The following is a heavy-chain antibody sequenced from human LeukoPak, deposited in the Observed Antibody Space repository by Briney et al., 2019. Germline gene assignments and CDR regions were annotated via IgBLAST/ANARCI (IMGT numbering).Heavy chain of an antibody. J-gene: IGHJ4*02. CDR1: GGSISSYY. CDR3: ARDGYDSSGVDY. Sequence: SETLSLTCTASGGSISSYYWSWIRQPPGKGLEWIGYISYSGSTNYNPSLKSRVTISVDTSKNQFSLKLTSVTAADTAVYYCARDGYDSSGVDYWGQGTLVTVSS. CDR2: ISYSGST. V-gene: IGHV4-59*01. D-gene: IGHD3-22*01.